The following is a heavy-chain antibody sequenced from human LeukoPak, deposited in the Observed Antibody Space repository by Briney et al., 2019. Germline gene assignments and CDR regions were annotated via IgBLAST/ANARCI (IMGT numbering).Heavy chain of an antibody. Sequence: GGSLRLSCAASGFTFSRYNMNWVRQAPGKGLEWVSSISRTGNYIYYADSVKGRFTISRDNAQNSLFLQMNSLRVEDTAVYYCARVLETDCSGGSCSSGLDYWGQGTLVTVSS. CDR3: ARVLETDCSGGSCSSGLDY. J-gene: IGHJ4*02. CDR2: ISRTGNYI. V-gene: IGHV3-21*01. D-gene: IGHD2-15*01. CDR1: GFTFSRYN.